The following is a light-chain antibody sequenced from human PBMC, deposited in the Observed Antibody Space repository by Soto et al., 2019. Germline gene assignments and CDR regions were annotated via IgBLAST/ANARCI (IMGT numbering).Light chain of an antibody. CDR3: QAWDSSTAV. CDR2: QDS. CDR1: KLGDKY. Sequence: SYELTQPSSVSVSAGKTASITCSGDKLGDKYACWYQQKPGQSPVLVIYQDSKRPSGIPERFSGSNSGNTATLTISGTQAMDEADYYCQAWDSSTAVFGTGTKLTV. V-gene: IGLV3-1*01. J-gene: IGLJ1*01.